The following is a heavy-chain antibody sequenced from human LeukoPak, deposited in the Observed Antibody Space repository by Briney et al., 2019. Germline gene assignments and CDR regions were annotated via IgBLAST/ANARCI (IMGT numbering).Heavy chain of an antibody. CDR3: AREVYPTNYYYYNMDV. CDR1: GFTFSSYA. V-gene: IGHV3-30*01. D-gene: IGHD5-12*01. Sequence: GGSLRLSCAASGFTFSSYAMHWVRQTPGKGLEWVAVISYDGSNKYYADSVKGRFTISRDNSKNTLYLQMNSLRAEDTAVYYCAREVYPTNYYYYNMDVWGKGTTVTVSS. J-gene: IGHJ6*03. CDR2: ISYDGSNK.